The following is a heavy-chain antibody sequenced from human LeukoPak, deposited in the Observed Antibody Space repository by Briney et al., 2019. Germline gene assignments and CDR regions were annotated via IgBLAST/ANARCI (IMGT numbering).Heavy chain of an antibody. D-gene: IGHD6-13*01. CDR1: GFTFSNYA. CDR3: AKGAATGRSCSDY. CDR2: ISGGGGST. V-gene: IGHV3-23*01. Sequence: GGSLRLSCAASGFTFSNYAMSWVRQAPGKGLEWVSAISGGGGSTYYADSVKGRFTISRDNSKNTLYLQMISLRAEDTAVYYCAKGAATGRSCSDYWGQGTLVTVSS. J-gene: IGHJ4*02.